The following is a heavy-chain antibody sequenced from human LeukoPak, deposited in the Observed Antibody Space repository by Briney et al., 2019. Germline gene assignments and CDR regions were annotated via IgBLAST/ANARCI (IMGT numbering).Heavy chain of an antibody. J-gene: IGHJ6*03. Sequence: GGSLRLSCAASGFTFSTSAMNWVRQVPGKGLEWVSSIDYDSSHIYYAASVRGRFTISRDNARDSVYLQMDSLRVEDTAVYYCTRTNPRFFYYMDVWGKGTTVTVSS. CDR1: GFTFSTSA. CDR3: TRTNPRFFYYMDV. V-gene: IGHV3-21*01. CDR2: IDYDSSHI.